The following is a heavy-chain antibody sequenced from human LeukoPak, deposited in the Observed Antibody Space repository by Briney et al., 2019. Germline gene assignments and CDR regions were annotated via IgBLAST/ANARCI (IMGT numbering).Heavy chain of an antibody. J-gene: IGHJ5*02. D-gene: IGHD2-15*01. CDR1: GYSLSSGYY. V-gene: IGHV4-38-2*02. CDR2: IYHSGST. CDR3: ARDALGYCSGGSCGVVWFDP. Sequence: WETLSLTCTVSGYSLSSGYYWGWIRQPPGKGLEWIGSIYHSGSTYYSPSLKSRVTISVDTSKNQFSLKLSSVTAADTAVYYCARDALGYCSGGSCGVVWFDPWGQGTLVTVSS.